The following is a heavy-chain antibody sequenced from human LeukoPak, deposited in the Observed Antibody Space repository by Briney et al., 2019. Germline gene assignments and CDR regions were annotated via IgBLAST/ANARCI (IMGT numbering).Heavy chain of an antibody. CDR3: AKDVCTSPRCLLYFDS. CDR1: GFAFSNYA. Sequence: GGSLRLSCTTSGFAFSNYAMNWVRQAPGKGPEWVSGISGFNTYYSDSVKGRFTIFRDNSKNVLYLQMDRLRAEDTAVYSCAKDVCTSPRCLLYFDSWGQGTLVTVSS. J-gene: IGHJ4*02. CDR2: ISGFNT. V-gene: IGHV3-23*01. D-gene: IGHD2-8*01.